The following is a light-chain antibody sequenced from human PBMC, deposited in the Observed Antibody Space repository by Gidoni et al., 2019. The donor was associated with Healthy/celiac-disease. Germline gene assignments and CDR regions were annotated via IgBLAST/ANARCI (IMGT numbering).Light chain of an antibody. J-gene: IGKJ2*01. CDR2: AAS. V-gene: IGKV1-8*01. CDR1: QGIISY. CDR3: HQYSSYAYT. Sequence: AIRMTESPSSLSASTGDRVTITCRASQGIISYLACYQQKPGKAPKLLIYAASTLQRRVPSRFSGSGSGTDFTLTIICMQCEDFATSSCHQYSSYAYTFGQGTKLEIK.